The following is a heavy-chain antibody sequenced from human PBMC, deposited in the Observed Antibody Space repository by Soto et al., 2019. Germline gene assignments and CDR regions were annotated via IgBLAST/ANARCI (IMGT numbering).Heavy chain of an antibody. CDR2: LYYTGRT. CDR3: ARRLARGVIGWFDP. D-gene: IGHD3-10*01. J-gene: IGHJ5*02. V-gene: IGHV4-39*02. CDR1: GGSISSGTYY. Sequence: SETLSLTCTVSGGSISSGTYYWGWIRQPPGKGLGWIGSLYYTGRTYYSPSLKSRVTISVDTSKNHFSLNLTSVTAADTAVYYCARRLARGVIGWFDPWGQGTVVTV.